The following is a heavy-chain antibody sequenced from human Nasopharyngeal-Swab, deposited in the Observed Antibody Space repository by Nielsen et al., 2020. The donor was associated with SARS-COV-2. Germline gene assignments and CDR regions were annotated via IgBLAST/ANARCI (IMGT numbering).Heavy chain of an antibody. D-gene: IGHD3-16*01. CDR2: MNPSGGTT. CDR3: ARAGRGSGGFDY. J-gene: IGHJ4*02. CDR1: GYTFTNYF. Sequence: ASVKVSCKASGYTFTNYFMHWVRQAPGQGLEWVGIMNPSGGTTSYAQKFQGRVIMTRDASTRTVYMRLSSLRSEDTAVYYCARAGRGSGGFDYWGQGSLVTVSS. V-gene: IGHV1-46*01.